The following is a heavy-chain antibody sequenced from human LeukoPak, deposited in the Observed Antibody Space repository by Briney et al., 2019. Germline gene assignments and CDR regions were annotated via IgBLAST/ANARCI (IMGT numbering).Heavy chain of an antibody. V-gene: IGHV3-21*01. CDR2: ISSSSSYI. Sequence: GGSLRLSCAASGFTFSSYSMNWVRQAPGKGLEWVSSISSSSSYIYYADSVRGRFTISRDNAKNSLYLQMNSLRAEDTAVYYCASTGNYHHVTFDFWGQGTMVTVSS. D-gene: IGHD1-7*01. CDR3: ASTGNYHHVTFDF. J-gene: IGHJ3*01. CDR1: GFTFSSYS.